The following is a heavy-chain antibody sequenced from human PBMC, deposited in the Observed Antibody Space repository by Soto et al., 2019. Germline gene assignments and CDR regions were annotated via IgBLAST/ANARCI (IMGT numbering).Heavy chain of an antibody. V-gene: IGHV3-30*18. CDR3: AKPPYYYDSRGYYHGNYYCDY. D-gene: IGHD3-22*01. CDR2: ISYDGSNK. J-gene: IGHJ4*02. Sequence: QVQLVESGGGVVQPGRSLRLSCAASGFTFSSYGMHWVRQAPGKGLEWVAVISYDGSNKYYADSVKGRFTISRDNSKNTLYLQMNSLRAEDTAVYYCAKPPYYYDSRGYYHGNYYCDYWGQGTLVTVSS. CDR1: GFTFSSYG.